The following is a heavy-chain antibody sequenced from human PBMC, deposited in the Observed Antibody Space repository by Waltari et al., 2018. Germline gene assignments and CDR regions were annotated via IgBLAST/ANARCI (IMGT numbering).Heavy chain of an antibody. D-gene: IGHD1-26*01. CDR2: IYYSGST. CDR1: GGSISSSSYY. CDR3: ARRTGQVGAGSNTYYFDY. V-gene: IGHV4-39*01. J-gene: IGHJ4*02. Sequence: QLQLQESGPGLVKPSETLSLTCTVSGGSISSSSYYWGWIRTPPGQGLEWIGSIYYSGSTYYNPSLKSRVTISVDTSKNQFSLKLSSVTAADTAVYYCARRTGQVGAGSNTYYFDYWGQGTLVTVSS.